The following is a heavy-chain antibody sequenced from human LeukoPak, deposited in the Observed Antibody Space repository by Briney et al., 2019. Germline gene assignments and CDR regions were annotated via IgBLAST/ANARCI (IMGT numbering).Heavy chain of an antibody. V-gene: IGHV4-39*01. J-gene: IGHJ5*02. CDR3: AKHESGSSVWFDP. CDR1: GGSFSGTTYY. D-gene: IGHD6-6*01. CDR2: IHYTGST. Sequence: SETLSLICNVSGGSFSGTTYYGAGIRQPPGKGLVWIGSIHYTGSTYYNPSLSSRVAIFGDTSTNQFSLRLNSVTAADTAVYYCAKHESGSSVWFDPWAQGTLVTVSS.